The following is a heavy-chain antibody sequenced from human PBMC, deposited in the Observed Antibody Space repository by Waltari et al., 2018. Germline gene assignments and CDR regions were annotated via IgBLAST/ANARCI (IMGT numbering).Heavy chain of an antibody. CDR3: ATISIAALGWFDP. V-gene: IGHV1-69-2*01. J-gene: IGHJ5*02. D-gene: IGHD6-6*01. CDR2: VDPEDGET. CDR1: VYTFPDYS. Sequence: EVQLVQSGAAVKKPGATVKISCKASVYTFPDYSMHGVQQAPGKGLEWMGRVDPEDGETIYAEKFQGRVTITADTSTDTAYMELSSLGSEDTAVYYCATISIAALGWFDPWGQGTLVTVSS.